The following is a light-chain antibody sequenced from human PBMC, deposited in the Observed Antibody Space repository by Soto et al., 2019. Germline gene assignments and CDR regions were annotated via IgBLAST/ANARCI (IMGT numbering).Light chain of an antibody. V-gene: IGKV3-15*01. CDR3: QQFHNWPRT. CDR1: QSVSSN. Sequence: ERVMTQSPATLSVSPGERATLSCRASQSVSSNLAWYQQRPGQAPRLLIYAASTRATGIPARFSGSGSGTEFTLTISSLQSEDFAVYYCQQFHNWPRTFGQGTKLEIK. CDR2: AAS. J-gene: IGKJ1*01.